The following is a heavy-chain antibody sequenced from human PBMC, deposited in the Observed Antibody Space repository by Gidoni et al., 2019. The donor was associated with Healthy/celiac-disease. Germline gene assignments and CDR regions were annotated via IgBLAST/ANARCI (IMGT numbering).Heavy chain of an antibody. D-gene: IGHD6-19*01. CDR3: ARREAVAGGIDY. J-gene: IGHJ4*02. Sequence: EVQLVQSGAEVKKPGESLKSSCLGSGCSFTSYWIGWVRQMPGKGLEWMGISYPDDSDTGYSPSFQGKVTISADKSISTAYLQWSSLKASDTAMYYCARREAVAGGIDYWGQGTLVTVSS. V-gene: IGHV5-51*03. CDR1: GCSFTSYW. CDR2: SYPDDSDT.